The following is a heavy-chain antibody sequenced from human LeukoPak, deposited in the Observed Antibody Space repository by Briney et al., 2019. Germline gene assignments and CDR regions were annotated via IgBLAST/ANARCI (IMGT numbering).Heavy chain of an antibody. J-gene: IGHJ4*02. CDR1: GGSISSSSYY. CDR2: IYYSGST. D-gene: IGHD1-26*01. Sequence: SETLSLTCTVSGGSISSSSYYWGWIRQPPGKGLERIGRIYYSGSTHYNPSLKSRVTISVDTAKNQFSLKLSSVTAADTAVYYCASLRERSYYARGFDYWGQGTLVTVSS. CDR3: ASLRERSYYARGFDY. V-gene: IGHV4-39*01.